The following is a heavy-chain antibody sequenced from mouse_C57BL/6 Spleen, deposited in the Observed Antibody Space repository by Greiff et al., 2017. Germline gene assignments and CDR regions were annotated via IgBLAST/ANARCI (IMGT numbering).Heavy chain of an antibody. CDR2: IAPETGGT. Sequence: VQLQQSGAELVRPGASVTLSCKASGYTFTDYEMHWVKQTPVHGLEWIGAIAPETGGTAYNQKFKGKAILTADKSSSTAYMELRSLTSEDSAVYYCTWGPYYYGSSPFDYWGQGTTLTVSS. CDR3: TWGPYYYGSSPFDY. J-gene: IGHJ2*01. CDR1: GYTFTDYE. D-gene: IGHD1-1*01. V-gene: IGHV1-15*01.